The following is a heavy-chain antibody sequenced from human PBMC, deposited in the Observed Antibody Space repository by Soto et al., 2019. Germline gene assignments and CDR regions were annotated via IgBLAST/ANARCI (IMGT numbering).Heavy chain of an antibody. V-gene: IGHV1-69*06. CDR2: IIPIFGTA. D-gene: IGHD2-2*01. J-gene: IGHJ6*02. CDR3: ARDRVVVPAAIGLYGMDV. Sequence: SVKVSCKASGGTFSSYAISWVRQAPGQGLEWMGGIIPIFGTANYAQKFQGRVTITADKSTSTAYMELSSLRSEDTAVYYCARDRVVVPAAIGLYGMDVWGQGTTVTV. CDR1: GGTFSSYA.